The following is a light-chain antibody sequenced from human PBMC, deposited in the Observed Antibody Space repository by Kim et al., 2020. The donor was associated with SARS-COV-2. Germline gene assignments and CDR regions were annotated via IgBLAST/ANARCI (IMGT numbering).Light chain of an antibody. CDR2: GAS. Sequence: EILMTQSPATLSVSPGERATLSCRASQSISSSLAWYQQKPGQAPRLLIYGASTRATGIPGRFSGSGSGTEFTLTISSLQSEDFAVYCCQQYNNWPYTFGQGTKLEI. CDR1: QSISSS. J-gene: IGKJ2*01. V-gene: IGKV3-15*01. CDR3: QQYNNWPYT.